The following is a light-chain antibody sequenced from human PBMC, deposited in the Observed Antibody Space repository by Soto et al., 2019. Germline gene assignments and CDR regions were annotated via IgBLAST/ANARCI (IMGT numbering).Light chain of an antibody. V-gene: IGKV1-5*01. J-gene: IGKJ2*01. CDR1: QSISSW. CDR2: DAS. CDR3: QQYNSYSPVT. Sequence: DIQMTQSPSTLSASVGDRVTITCRASQSISSWLAWYQQKTGKAPKLLIYDASSLESGVPSRFSGSGSGTEFTLTISSLQPDDVATYYCQQYNSYSPVTFGQGTKLEIK.